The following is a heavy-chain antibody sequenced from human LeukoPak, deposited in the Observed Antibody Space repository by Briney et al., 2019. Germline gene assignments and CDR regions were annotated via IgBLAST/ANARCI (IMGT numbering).Heavy chain of an antibody. J-gene: IGHJ4*02. V-gene: IGHV1-8*01. CDR3: ARDNDSRDPPHFDY. Sequence: ASVKVSCKTSGYTFTSYDINWVRQATGQGLEWMGWMNPNSGNTGYAQNFQGRVTTTRDPSISTAYMELSSLRSEDTAVYYCARDNDSRDPPHFDYWGQGTLVTVSS. CDR1: GYTFTSYD. D-gene: IGHD3-16*01. CDR2: MNPNSGNT.